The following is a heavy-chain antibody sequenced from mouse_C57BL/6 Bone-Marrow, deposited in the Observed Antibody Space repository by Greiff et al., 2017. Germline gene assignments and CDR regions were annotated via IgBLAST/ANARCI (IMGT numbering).Heavy chain of an antibody. CDR2: IDPENGDT. D-gene: IGHD3-1*01. CDR3: TTGGLRA. Sequence: EVQLKQSGAELVRPGASVKLSCTASGFNIKDDYMHWVKQRPEQGLEWIGWIDPENGDTEYASKFQGKATITADTSSNTAYLQLSSLTSEDTAVYYCTTGGLRAGGQGTSVTVSS. V-gene: IGHV14-4*01. J-gene: IGHJ4*01. CDR1: GFNIKDDY.